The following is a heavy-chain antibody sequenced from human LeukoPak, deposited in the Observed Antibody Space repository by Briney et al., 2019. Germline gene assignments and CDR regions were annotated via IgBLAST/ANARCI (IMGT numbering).Heavy chain of an antibody. J-gene: IGHJ4*02. CDR3: AKDQYTRTSCDGYPGY. CDR2: IHFDGSTK. Sequence: PGGSLILSCAASGFTFSSYGMHWVRQAPGKGLEWVAFIHFDGSTKYSGDSVKGRFTISRDNSKNTLYLQMNSLRPEDTAVYYCAKDQYTRTSCDGYPGYWGQESLVTVSS. D-gene: IGHD2-2*01. V-gene: IGHV3-30*02. CDR1: GFTFSSYG.